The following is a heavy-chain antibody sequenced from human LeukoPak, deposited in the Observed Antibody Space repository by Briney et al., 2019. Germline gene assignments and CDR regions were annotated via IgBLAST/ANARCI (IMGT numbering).Heavy chain of an antibody. CDR3: AREVKAQLVPPRLGY. CDR2: IIPILGIA. Sequence: GASVKVSCKAPGGTFSSYAISWVRQAPGQGLEWMGRIIPILGIANYAQKFQGRVTITADKSTSTAYMELSSLRSEDTAVYYCAREVKAQLVPPRLGYWGQGTLVTVSS. D-gene: IGHD6-13*01. V-gene: IGHV1-69*04. J-gene: IGHJ4*02. CDR1: GGTFSSYA.